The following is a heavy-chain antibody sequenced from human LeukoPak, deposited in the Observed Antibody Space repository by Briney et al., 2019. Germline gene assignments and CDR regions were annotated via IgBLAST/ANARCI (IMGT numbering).Heavy chain of an antibody. CDR3: ARDARFVLAVAGTFDY. D-gene: IGHD6-19*01. J-gene: IGHJ4*02. CDR2: INACNGNT. Sequence: GASVKVSCKASGYTFTSYDINWVRQATGQRLEWMGWINACNGNTKYSQKFQGRVTITRDTSASTAYMELSSLRSEDTAVYYCARDARFVLAVAGTFDYWGQGTLVTVSS. CDR1: GYTFTSYD. V-gene: IGHV1-3*01.